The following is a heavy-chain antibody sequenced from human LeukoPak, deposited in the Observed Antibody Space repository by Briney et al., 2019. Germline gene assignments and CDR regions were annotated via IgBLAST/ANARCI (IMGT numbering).Heavy chain of an antibody. Sequence: PSETLSLTCAVSGYSISSGYYWGWIRHPPGKGLEWIGSIYHSGSTYYNPSLKSRVTISVDTSKNQFSLKLSSVTAADTAVYYCARLGRQNWFDPWGQGTLVTVSS. J-gene: IGHJ5*02. CDR3: ARLGRQNWFDP. CDR1: GYSISSGYY. CDR2: IYHSGST. V-gene: IGHV4-38-2*01.